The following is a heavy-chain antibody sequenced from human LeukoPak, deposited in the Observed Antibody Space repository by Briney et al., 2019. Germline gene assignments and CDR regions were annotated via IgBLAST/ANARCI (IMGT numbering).Heavy chain of an antibody. CDR1: GGSISSYY. J-gene: IGHJ4*02. CDR3: ARNTVTTNFDY. CDR2: IYYSGST. D-gene: IGHD4-17*01. Sequence: SETLSLTCTVSGGSISSYYWSWIRLPPGKGLEWIGYIYYSGSTNYNPSLKSRVTISVDTSKNQFSLKLSSVTAADTAVYYCARNTVTTNFDYWGQGILVTVSS. V-gene: IGHV4-59*08.